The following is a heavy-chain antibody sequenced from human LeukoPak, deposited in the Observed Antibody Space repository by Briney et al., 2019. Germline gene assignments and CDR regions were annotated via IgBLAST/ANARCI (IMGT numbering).Heavy chain of an antibody. CDR3: ATGYCSSTSCRYFDY. D-gene: IGHD2-2*01. V-gene: IGHV1-69*01. J-gene: IGHJ4*02. CDR2: IIPIFGTA. CDR1: GGTFSSYA. Sequence: GSSVKVSCEASGGTFSSYAISWVRQAPGQGLEWMGGIIPIFGTANYAQKFQGRVTITADESTSTAYMELSSLRSEDTAVYYCATGYCSSTSCRYFDYWGQGTLVTVSS.